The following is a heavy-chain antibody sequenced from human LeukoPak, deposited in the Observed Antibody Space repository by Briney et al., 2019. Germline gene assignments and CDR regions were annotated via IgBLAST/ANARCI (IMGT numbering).Heavy chain of an antibody. CDR1: GFTFSSYA. CDR2: ISYDGSNK. D-gene: IGHD6-19*01. Sequence: GGSLRLSCAASGFTFSSYAMHWVRQAPGKGLEWVAVISYDGSNKYYADSVKGRFTISRDNSKNTLYLQMNSLRAEDTAVYYCARDLREVSSGWTNWFDPWGQGTLVTVSS. V-gene: IGHV3-30*04. CDR3: ARDLREVSSGWTNWFDP. J-gene: IGHJ5*02.